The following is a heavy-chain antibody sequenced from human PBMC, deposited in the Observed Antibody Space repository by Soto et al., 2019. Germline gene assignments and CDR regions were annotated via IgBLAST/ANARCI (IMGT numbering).Heavy chain of an antibody. CDR1: GFTFSSYS. CDR3: AIGADYDSSGIRLNWFDP. V-gene: IGHV3-48*02. J-gene: IGHJ5*02. CDR2: ISSSSSTI. Sequence: EVQLVESGGGLVQPGGSLRLSCAASGFTFSSYSMNWVRQAPGKGLEWVSYISSSSSTIYYADSVKGRCTISRDNAKNSLYLQMNSLRDEDTAVYYCAIGADYDSSGIRLNWFDPWGQGTLVTVSS. D-gene: IGHD3-22*01.